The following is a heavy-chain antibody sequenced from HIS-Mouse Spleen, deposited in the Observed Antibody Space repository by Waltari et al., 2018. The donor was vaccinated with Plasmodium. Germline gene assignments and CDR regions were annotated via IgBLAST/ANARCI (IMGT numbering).Heavy chain of an antibody. V-gene: IGHV3-53*01. CDR2: IYSGGST. J-gene: IGHJ3*02. Sequence: EVQLVESGGGLIQPGGSVILSCAASGFPVSTNYMHWVRQAPGKGVECVSVIYSGGSTYYADSVKGRFTISRDNSKNTLYLQMNSLRAEDTAVYYCARGMKSSSSAFDIWGQGTMVTVSS. CDR3: ARGMKSSSSAFDI. CDR1: GFPVSTNY. D-gene: IGHD6-6*01.